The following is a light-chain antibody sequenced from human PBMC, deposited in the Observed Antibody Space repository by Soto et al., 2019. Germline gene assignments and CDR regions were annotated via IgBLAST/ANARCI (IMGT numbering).Light chain of an antibody. CDR3: SSKTSSSSPFV. CDR1: SSDIGVYNY. CDR2: EVS. J-gene: IGLJ1*01. Sequence: QSALTQPASVSGSPGQSITISCAGTSSDIGVYNYVSWYQQHPGKAPKVIIYEVSNRPSGVSNRFSGSKSGNTASLTISGLQADDEGDYYCSSKTSSSSPFVFGTGTKLTVL. V-gene: IGLV2-14*01.